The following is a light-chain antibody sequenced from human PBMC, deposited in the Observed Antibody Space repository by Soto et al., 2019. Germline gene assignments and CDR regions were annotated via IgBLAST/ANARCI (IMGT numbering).Light chain of an antibody. CDR3: QQYYSTPWT. CDR1: QSVLYSSNNNNY. Sequence: DIVMTQSPDSLAVSLGERATINCKSSQSVLYSSNNNNYLAWYQQKPGQPPKLLIYWASTRESGVPDRFSGSGSGTDLTLTISSLQAEDVAVYYCQQYYSTPWTFGQGTKVEIK. CDR2: WAS. J-gene: IGKJ1*01. V-gene: IGKV4-1*01.